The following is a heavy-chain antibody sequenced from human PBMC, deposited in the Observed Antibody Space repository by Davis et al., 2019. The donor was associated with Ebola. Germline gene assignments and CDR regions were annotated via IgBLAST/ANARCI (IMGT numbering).Heavy chain of an antibody. J-gene: IGHJ6*02. CDR1: GGSISSGGYY. Sequence: SETLSLTCTVSGGSISSGGYYWSWIRQHPGKGLEWIGYIYYSGSTNYNPSLKSRVTISVDTSKNQFSLKLSSVTAADTAVYYCARVLLLWCMDVWGQGTTVTVSS. D-gene: IGHD3-10*01. CDR3: ARVLLLWCMDV. V-gene: IGHV4-61*08. CDR2: IYYSGST.